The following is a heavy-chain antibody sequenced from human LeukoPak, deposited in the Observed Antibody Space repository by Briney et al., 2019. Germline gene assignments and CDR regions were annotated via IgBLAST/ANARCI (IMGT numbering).Heavy chain of an antibody. V-gene: IGHV6-1*01. J-gene: IGHJ3*01. Sequence: SQTLSLTCDISGDTVSSNSAAWNWIRQTPSRGLEWLGRTYYRSKWYYDYAVSVKSRITISPDTSKNQFSLQLNSVTADDTAVYYCARGFALDFWGQGTMVTVSS. CDR1: GDTVSSNSAA. CDR3: ARGFALDF. CDR2: TYYRSKWYY.